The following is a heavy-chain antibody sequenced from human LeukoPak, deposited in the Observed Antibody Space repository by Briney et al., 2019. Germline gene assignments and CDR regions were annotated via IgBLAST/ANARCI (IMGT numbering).Heavy chain of an antibody. V-gene: IGHV4-4*07. Sequence: PSETLALTCTVYGGSISSYYWSWIRQPAGKGLEWIGRNYTSGSTNYNPSLKSRVTMSVDTSKNQFSLKMSSVTAADTAVYYCARGDRYYDSFDYWGQGTLVTVSS. CDR2: NYTSGST. CDR1: GGSISSYY. J-gene: IGHJ4*02. CDR3: ARGDRYYDSFDY. D-gene: IGHD3-22*01.